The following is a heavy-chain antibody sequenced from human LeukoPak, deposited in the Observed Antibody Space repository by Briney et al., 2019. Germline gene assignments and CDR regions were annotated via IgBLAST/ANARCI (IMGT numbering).Heavy chain of an antibody. D-gene: IGHD4-11*01. J-gene: IGHJ4*02. Sequence: GGSLRLSCTASGFTFKNYAMSWVRQAPGKGLEWVSALSSSGSSIYYADSVKGRFTISRDNSKNTLYLHLNSLRADDTALYYCAKESRNYAPSFFDYWGQGTLVTVPS. CDR2: LSSSGSSI. CDR1: GFTFKNYA. CDR3: AKESRNYAPSFFDY. V-gene: IGHV3-23*01.